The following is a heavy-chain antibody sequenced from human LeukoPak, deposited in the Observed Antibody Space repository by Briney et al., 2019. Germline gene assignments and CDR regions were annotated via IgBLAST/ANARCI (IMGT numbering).Heavy chain of an antibody. V-gene: IGHV1-18*01. J-gene: IGHJ5*02. CDR3: ARDERRWFGELSYNWFDP. Sequence: ASVKVSCKASGYTFTSYGISWVRQAPGQGLEWMGWISAYNGNTNYAQKLQGRVTMTTDTSTSTAYMELRSLRSDDTAVYYCARDERRWFGELSYNWFDPWGQGTLVTVSS. CDR2: ISAYNGNT. D-gene: IGHD3-10*01. CDR1: GYTFTSYG.